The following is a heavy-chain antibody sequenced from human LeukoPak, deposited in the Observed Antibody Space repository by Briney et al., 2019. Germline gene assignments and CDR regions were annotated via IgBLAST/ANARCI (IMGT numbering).Heavy chain of an antibody. V-gene: IGHV4-59*01. D-gene: IGHD3-22*01. Sequence: SETLSLTCTVSGASISSYYWSWIRQPPGKGLEWIGYIYYSGSTNYNPALKSRVTISVDTSKNQFSLKLSSVTAADTAVYYCARDFVVGDSSGYDAFDIWGQGTMVTVSS. CDR3: ARDFVVGDSSGYDAFDI. CDR2: IYYSGST. CDR1: GASISSYY. J-gene: IGHJ3*02.